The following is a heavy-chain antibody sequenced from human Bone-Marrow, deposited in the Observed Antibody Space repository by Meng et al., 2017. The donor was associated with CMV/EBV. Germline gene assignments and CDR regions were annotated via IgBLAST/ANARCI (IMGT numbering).Heavy chain of an antibody. CDR1: GFTFSSYA. D-gene: IGHD3-3*01. CDR3: ARDYYDFWSGYWLGYAPMLYGMDV. Sequence: GESLKISCAASGFTFSSYAMHWVRQSPGKGLVWVSRINSDGSSTSYADSVKGRFTISRDNAKNTLYLQMNSLRAEDTAVYYCARDYYDFWSGYWLGYAPMLYGMDVWGQGTTVTVSS. V-gene: IGHV3-74*01. CDR2: INSDGSST. J-gene: IGHJ6*02.